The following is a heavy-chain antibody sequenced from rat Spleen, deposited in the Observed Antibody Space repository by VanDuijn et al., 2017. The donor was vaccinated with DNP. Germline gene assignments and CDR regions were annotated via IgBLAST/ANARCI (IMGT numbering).Heavy chain of an antibody. D-gene: IGHD1-4*01. V-gene: IGHV3-3*01. J-gene: IGHJ2*01. CDR2: IHSAGST. CDR1: GYSITSSYR. CDR3: TRSRPGIPFDY. Sequence: EVQLQESGPGLVKPSQSLSLTCSVTGYSITSSYRWNWIRKFPGNKLEWMGYIHSAGSTQYNPSLKGRISITGDTSKKQFFLQLNSVPTEDTATYYCTRSRPGIPFDYWGQGVMVTVSS.